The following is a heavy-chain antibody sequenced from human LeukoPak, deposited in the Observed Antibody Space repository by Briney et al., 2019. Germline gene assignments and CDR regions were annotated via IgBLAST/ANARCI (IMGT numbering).Heavy chain of an antibody. D-gene: IGHD5-18*01. CDR3: ARATNDVDTAMVEFDY. Sequence: ASVKVSCKASGYTFTGNYMHWVRQAPGQGLEWMGWINPNSGGTNYAQKFQGRVTMTRDTSISTAYMELSRLRSDDTAVYYCARATNDVDTAMVEFDYWGQGTLVTVSS. V-gene: IGHV1-2*02. J-gene: IGHJ4*02. CDR2: INPNSGGT. CDR1: GYTFTGNY.